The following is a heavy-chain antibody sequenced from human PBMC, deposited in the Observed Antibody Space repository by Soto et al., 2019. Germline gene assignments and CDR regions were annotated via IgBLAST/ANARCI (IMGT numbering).Heavy chain of an antibody. CDR3: AREAVSSLYYYYGMDV. V-gene: IGHV1-2*04. Sequence: ASLKVSCKASGYTFTGYYMHWVRQASGQGLEWMGWINPNSGGTNYAQKFQGWVTMTRDTSISTAYMELSRLRSDDTAVYYCAREAVSSLYYYYGMDVWGQGTTVTVSS. CDR2: INPNSGGT. J-gene: IGHJ6*02. CDR1: GYTFTGYY. D-gene: IGHD6-6*01.